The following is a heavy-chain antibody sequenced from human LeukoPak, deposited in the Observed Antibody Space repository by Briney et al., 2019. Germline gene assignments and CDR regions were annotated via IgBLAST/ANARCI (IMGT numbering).Heavy chain of an antibody. CDR3: ASINYYDSSGYAY. D-gene: IGHD3-22*01. CDR2: ISSSSSYI. V-gene: IGHV3-21*01. J-gene: IGHJ4*02. CDR1: GFTFSSYS. Sequence: GGSLRLSCVASGFTFSSYSMKWVRQAPGKGLEWVSSISSSSSYIDYADSVKGRFTISRDNAKNSLYLQMRSLRAEDTAVYYCASINYYDSSGYAYWGQGTLVIVSS.